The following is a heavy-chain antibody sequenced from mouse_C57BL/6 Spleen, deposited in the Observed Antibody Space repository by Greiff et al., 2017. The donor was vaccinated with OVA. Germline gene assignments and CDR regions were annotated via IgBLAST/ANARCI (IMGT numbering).Heavy chain of an antibody. CDR1: GFTFSDYG. CDR2: ISSGSSTI. CDR3: ARGAIYYDMDY. Sequence: EVKLVESGGGLVKPGGSLLLSCAVSGFTFSDYGLHWGRHAPEKGLVWVAYISSGSSTIYYADTVKGRFTISRDNAKNTLFLQMTSLRSEDTAMYYGARGAIYYDMDYWGKGTSVTVSS. J-gene: IGHJ4*01. V-gene: IGHV5-17*01.